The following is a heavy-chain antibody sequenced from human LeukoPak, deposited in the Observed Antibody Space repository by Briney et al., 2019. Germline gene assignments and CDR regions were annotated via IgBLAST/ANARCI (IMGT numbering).Heavy chain of an antibody. CDR2: INHSGST. D-gene: IGHD6-6*01. CDR1: GGSISSYY. V-gene: IGHV4-34*01. Sequence: SETLSLTCTVSGGSISSYYWSWIRQPPGKGLEWIGEINHSGSTNYNPSLKSRVTISVDTSKNQFSLKLSSVTAADTAVYYCARLKIAARYGGFDPWGQGTLVTVSS. CDR3: ARLKIAARYGGFDP. J-gene: IGHJ5*02.